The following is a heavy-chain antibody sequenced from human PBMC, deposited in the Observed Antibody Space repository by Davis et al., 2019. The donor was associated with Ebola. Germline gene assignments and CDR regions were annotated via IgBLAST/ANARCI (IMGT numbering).Heavy chain of an antibody. CDR2: IYPGDSDT. J-gene: IGHJ4*02. D-gene: IGHD6-13*01. CDR3: ARRVRYASSWYFDY. Sequence: GESLKISCKGSGYSFTSYWIAWVRQLPGKGLEWMGIIYPGDSDTRYSPSFRGQVTISADKSFSTAYLQWSGLKASDTAMYYCARRVRYASSWYFDYWGQGTLVTVSS. V-gene: IGHV5-51*01. CDR1: GYSFTSYW.